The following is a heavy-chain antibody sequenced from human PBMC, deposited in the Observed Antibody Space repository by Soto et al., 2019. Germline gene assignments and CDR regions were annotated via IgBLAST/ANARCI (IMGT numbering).Heavy chain of an antibody. V-gene: IGHV3-23*01. CDR2: ISGSGGST. J-gene: IGHJ4*02. CDR1: GFTFSSYA. D-gene: IGHD3-16*01. CDR3: ARLYYFDY. Sequence: GESLKISCAASGFTFSSYAMSWVRQAPGKGLEWVSAISGSGGSTYYADSVKGRFTISRDNSKNTLYLQMNSLRAEDTAVYYCARLYYFDYWGQGTLVTVSS.